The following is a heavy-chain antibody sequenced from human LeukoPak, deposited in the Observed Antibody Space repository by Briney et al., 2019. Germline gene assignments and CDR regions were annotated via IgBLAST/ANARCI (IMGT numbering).Heavy chain of an antibody. CDR3: ATFVPDSASSEYYIHAFYI. D-gene: IGHD3-22*01. CDR1: GYTLSELT. CDR2: FDPQDGET. J-gene: IGHJ3*02. Sequence: ASVKVSCKVSGYTLSELTIHWVRQTLGKRLEWMGAFDPQDGETISAQKFHGRVTMTEDPSTDTAYMELSSLRAEDTAVYYCATFVPDSASSEYYIHAFYIWGRGTMVTVSS. V-gene: IGHV1-24*01.